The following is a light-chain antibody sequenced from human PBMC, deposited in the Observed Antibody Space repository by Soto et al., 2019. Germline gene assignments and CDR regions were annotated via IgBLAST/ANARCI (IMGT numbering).Light chain of an antibody. J-gene: IGKJ1*01. CDR1: QNINSW. CDR3: QQYNSYSSGT. V-gene: IGKV1-5*03. CDR2: KAS. Sequence: DIQMTQSPSTLSASVGDRVTITCRASQNINSWLAWYQQKPGKAPKLLIYKASSLESGVPSRFSGSGSGTEFTLTINSLQPDDFAIYYCQQYNSYSSGTF.